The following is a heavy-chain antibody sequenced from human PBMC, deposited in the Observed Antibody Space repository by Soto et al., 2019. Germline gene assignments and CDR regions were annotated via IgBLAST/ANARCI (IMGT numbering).Heavy chain of an antibody. D-gene: IGHD1-1*01. Sequence: EVYLVESGGDLVEPGGSLRLSCAASKFMFSSAWMSWVRQAPGQGLEWVGRIKAKIDGETTDYADFVQGRFTISRDDSKNTLFLEMNSLKIEDTAVYFCVESWNDFWGQGTLVTVSS. CDR2: IKAKIDGETT. J-gene: IGHJ4*02. CDR1: KFMFSSAW. V-gene: IGHV3-15*01. CDR3: VESWNDF.